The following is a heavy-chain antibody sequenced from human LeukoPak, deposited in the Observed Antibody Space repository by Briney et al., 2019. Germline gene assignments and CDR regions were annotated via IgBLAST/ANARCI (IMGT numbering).Heavy chain of an antibody. CDR3: ARDLGYGYYFYYYLDV. V-gene: IGHV4-4*07. D-gene: IGHD5-18*01. Sequence: PSETLSLTCTVSGGSISSYYWPWIRQPARKGLEYLGRIHASGNTYYNPSLNSRVAISIDTSKNQFSLKVSSVAAADTAVYYCARDLGYGYYFYYYLDVWGKGTTVTVSS. CDR1: GGSISSYY. J-gene: IGHJ6*03. CDR2: IHASGNT.